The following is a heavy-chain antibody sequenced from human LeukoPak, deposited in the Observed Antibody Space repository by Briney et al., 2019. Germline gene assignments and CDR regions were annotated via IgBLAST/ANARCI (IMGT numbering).Heavy chain of an antibody. CDR1: GYTLTELS. CDR2: FDPEDGET. CDR3: ATGIGGPPGQLGSFDY. J-gene: IGHJ4*02. Sequence: ASVKVSCKVSGYTLTELSMHWVRQAPGKGLEWMGGFDPEDGETIYAQKFQGRVTMTEDTSTDTAYMELSSLRSEDTAVYYCATGIGGPPGQLGSFDYWGQGTLVTVSS. D-gene: IGHD6-13*01. V-gene: IGHV1-24*01.